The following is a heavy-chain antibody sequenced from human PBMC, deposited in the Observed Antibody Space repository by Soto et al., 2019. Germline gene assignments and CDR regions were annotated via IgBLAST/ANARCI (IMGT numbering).Heavy chain of an antibody. Sequence: VVSLRLSCAASGFTFSNYWMHWVRQAPGKGLVWVSRINSDGGSTYYADSVKGRFTISRDNAKNTLYLQMNSLRAEDTALYYCARQGFESWGQGTPVTVSS. J-gene: IGHJ4*02. CDR2: INSDGGST. CDR3: ARQGFES. CDR1: GFTFSNYW. V-gene: IGHV3-74*01.